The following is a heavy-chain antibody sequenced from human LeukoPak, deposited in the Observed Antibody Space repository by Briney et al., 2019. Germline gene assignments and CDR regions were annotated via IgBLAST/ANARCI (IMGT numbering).Heavy chain of an antibody. Sequence: GGSLRLSCAVSGFTFSSYEMNWVRQAPGKGLEWVSYISSSGFNIYYADSVKGRFTISRDNSKNTLYLQMNSLRAEDTAVYYCTKDSRRRKTYYYDSSALYFFDYWGQGTLVTVSS. J-gene: IGHJ4*02. V-gene: IGHV3-48*03. CDR1: GFTFSSYE. D-gene: IGHD3-22*01. CDR2: ISSSGFNI. CDR3: TKDSRRRKTYYYDSSALYFFDY.